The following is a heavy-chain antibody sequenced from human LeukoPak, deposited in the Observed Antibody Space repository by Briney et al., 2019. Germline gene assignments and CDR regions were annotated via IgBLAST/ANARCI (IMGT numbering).Heavy chain of an antibody. Sequence: SETLSLTCTVSGGSISSGSYYWGWIRQPPGKGLEWIGEINHSGSTNYNPSLKSRVTISVDTSKNQFSLKLSSVTAADTAVYYCARGPYGDYLNYWGQGTLVTVSS. CDR2: INHSGST. V-gene: IGHV4-39*07. J-gene: IGHJ4*02. D-gene: IGHD4-17*01. CDR3: ARGPYGDYLNY. CDR1: GGSISSGSYY.